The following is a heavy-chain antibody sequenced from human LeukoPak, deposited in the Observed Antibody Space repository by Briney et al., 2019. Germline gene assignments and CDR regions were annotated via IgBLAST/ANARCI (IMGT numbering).Heavy chain of an antibody. V-gene: IGHV3-48*03. D-gene: IGHD6-19*01. J-gene: IGHJ4*02. CDR3: ARGSSGWPFDY. Sequence: GGSLRLSCAVSGFTFINYEMNWVRQAPGQGLEWVSHISSRGDTIYYADSVKGRFTISRDNAKSSLYLQMNSLSTEDTDVYYCARGSSGWPFDYWGQGPPVTVSS. CDR1: GFTFINYE. CDR2: ISSRGDTI.